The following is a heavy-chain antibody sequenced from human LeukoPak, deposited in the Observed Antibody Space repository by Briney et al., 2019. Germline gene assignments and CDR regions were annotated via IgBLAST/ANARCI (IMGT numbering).Heavy chain of an antibody. V-gene: IGHV3-7*03. CDR3: ASGLELDY. J-gene: IGHJ4*02. CDR1: GFTFSSYS. Sequence: PGGSLRLSCAASGFTFSSYSMNWVRQAPGKGLEWVASIKQDGSEKNYVDSVKGRFTISRDNAKNSLYLQMNSLRAEDTAVYYCASGLELDYWGQGTLVTVSS. CDR2: IKQDGSEK.